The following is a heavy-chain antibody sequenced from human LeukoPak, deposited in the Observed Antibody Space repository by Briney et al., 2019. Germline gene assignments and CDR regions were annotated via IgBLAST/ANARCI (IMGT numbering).Heavy chain of an antibody. CDR3: ARGLSMTTVTPFDY. CDR1: GGSFSGYY. Sequence: PSETLSLTCAVHGGSFSGYYWSWIRQPPGKGLEWIGEINHSGSTNYNPSLKSRVTISVDTSKNQFSLKLSSVTAADTAVYYCARGLSMTTVTPFDYWGQGTLVTVSS. J-gene: IGHJ4*02. V-gene: IGHV4-34*01. CDR2: INHSGST. D-gene: IGHD4-17*01.